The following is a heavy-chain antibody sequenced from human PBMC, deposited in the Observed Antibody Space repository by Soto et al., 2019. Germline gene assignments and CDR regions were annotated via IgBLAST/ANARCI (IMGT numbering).Heavy chain of an antibody. V-gene: IGHV3-21*06. J-gene: IGHJ3*01. CDR1: GFIFSSYT. CDR2: ISGSGSYI. D-gene: IGHD2-2*01. CDR3: ARAGLEPANAFDV. Sequence: PGGSLRLSCTASGFIFSSYTINWVCQAAGKGLEWVTSISGSGSYIYIADSMKGRITISRDNAQNSVHLQMNSLRVEDTAVYYCARAGLEPANAFDVWGQGTKVTVSS.